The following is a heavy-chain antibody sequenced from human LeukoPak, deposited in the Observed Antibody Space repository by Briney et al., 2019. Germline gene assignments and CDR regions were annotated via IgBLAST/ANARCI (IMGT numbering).Heavy chain of an antibody. D-gene: IGHD6-6*01. CDR2: ISGSGHNT. CDR1: GFTFSSYD. Sequence: PGGSLRLSCAASGFTFSSYDMSWVRQAPGKGLEWVSAISGSGHNTYYADSVKGRFTISRDNSKNTLFLQMNSLTVEDTAVYYCAKGSSSSRPYYFDYWGQGTLVTVSS. CDR3: AKGSSSSRPYYFDY. J-gene: IGHJ4*02. V-gene: IGHV3-23*01.